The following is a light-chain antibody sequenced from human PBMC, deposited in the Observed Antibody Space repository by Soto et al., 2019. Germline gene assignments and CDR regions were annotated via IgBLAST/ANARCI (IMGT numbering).Light chain of an antibody. CDR3: SSYTTSVTYV. J-gene: IGLJ1*01. V-gene: IGLV2-14*01. Sequence: QSALTQPASVSGSPGQSITISCTGTSSDVGAYNSVSWYQQHPGKAPKLIFYDVSTRPSGISDRFSGSKSGNTASLTISGLQAEDESDYYCSSYTTSVTYVFGTGTKVTVL. CDR2: DVS. CDR1: SSDVGAYNS.